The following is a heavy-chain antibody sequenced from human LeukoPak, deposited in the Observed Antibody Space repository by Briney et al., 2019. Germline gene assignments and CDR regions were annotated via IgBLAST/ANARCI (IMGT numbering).Heavy chain of an antibody. CDR1: GGSISSYY. D-gene: IGHD3-16*02. V-gene: IGHV4-59*01. CDR2: IYYSGST. J-gene: IGHJ4*02. Sequence: SETLSLTCTVSGGSISSYYWSWIRQPPGKGLEWIGYIYYSGSTNYNPSLKSRVTISVDTSKNQFSLKLSSVTAADTTVYYCARDYYDYVWGSYRYLDYWGQGTLVTVSS. CDR3: ARDYYDYVWGSYRYLDY.